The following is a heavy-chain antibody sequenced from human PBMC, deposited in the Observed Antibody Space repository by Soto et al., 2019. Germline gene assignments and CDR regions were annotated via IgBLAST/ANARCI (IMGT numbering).Heavy chain of an antibody. CDR3: ARSYDTDRFDP. D-gene: IGHD3-9*01. V-gene: IGHV4-38-2*01. Sequence: SLTCAVSGYSISSGYYWGWIRQPPGKGLEWIGSIYHSGSTYYNPSLKSRVTISVDTSKNQFSLKLSSVTAADTAVYYCARSYDTDRFDPWGQGTLVTVSS. CDR1: GYSISSGYY. J-gene: IGHJ5*02. CDR2: IYHSGST.